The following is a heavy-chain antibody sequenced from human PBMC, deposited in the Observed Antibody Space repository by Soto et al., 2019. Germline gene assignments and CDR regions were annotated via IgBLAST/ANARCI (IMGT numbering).Heavy chain of an antibody. D-gene: IGHD2-2*01. J-gene: IGHJ4*02. CDR2: MSYDGDNE. Sequence: QVQLVESGGGVVQPGRSLRLSCAASGFTFSNYALHWVRQAPGKGLEWLAIMSYDGDNEYYADSVRGRFTISRDNSKNTLYLQTNNMRHEDTAVYYCAKDGGPVYCNSPVCSAKHFAYWGQGTLVTVSS. CDR3: AKDGGPVYCNSPVCSAKHFAY. V-gene: IGHV3-30*18. CDR1: GFTFSNYA.